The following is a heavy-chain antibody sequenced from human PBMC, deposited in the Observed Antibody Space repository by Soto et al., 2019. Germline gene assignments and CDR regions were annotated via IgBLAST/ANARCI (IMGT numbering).Heavy chain of an antibody. CDR3: ARLGAGYDILTGYGFHYYYYYGMDV. V-gene: IGHV1-18*01. Sequence: ASVKVSCKASGYTFTSYGISWVRQAPGQGLEWMGWISAYNGNTNYAQKLQGRVTMTTDTSTSTAYMELRSLRSDDTAVYYCARLGAGYDILTGYGFHYYYYYGMDVWGQGTTVTVSS. CDR2: ISAYNGNT. D-gene: IGHD3-9*01. J-gene: IGHJ6*02. CDR1: GYTFTSYG.